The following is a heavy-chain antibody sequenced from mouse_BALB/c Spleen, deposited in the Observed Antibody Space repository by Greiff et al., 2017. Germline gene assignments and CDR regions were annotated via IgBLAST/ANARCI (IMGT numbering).Heavy chain of an antibody. CDR1: GFNIKDYY. V-gene: IGHV14-1*02. J-gene: IGHJ2*01. D-gene: IGHD2-4*01. CDR2: IDPENGNT. Sequence: EVQLQESGAELVRPGALVKLSCTASGFNIKDYYMHWVKQRPEQGLEWIGWIDPENGNTIYDPKFQGKASITADTSSNTAYLQLSSLTSEDTAVYYCALIYYDYDRNYWGQGTTLTVSS. CDR3: ALIYYDYDRNY.